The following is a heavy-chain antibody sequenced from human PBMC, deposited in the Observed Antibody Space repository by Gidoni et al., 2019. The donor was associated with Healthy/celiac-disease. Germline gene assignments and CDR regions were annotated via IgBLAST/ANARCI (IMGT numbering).Heavy chain of an antibody. CDR2: IYYSGST. D-gene: IGHD1-26*01. J-gene: IGHJ6*02. CDR1: GGSISSSRYY. Sequence: QLQLQESGPGLVKPSETLSLTCTVSGGSISSSRYYWGWIRQPPGKGLEWIGSIYYSGSTYYNPSLKSRVTISVDTSKNQFSLKLSSVTAADTAVYYCASGGSGSYLHYYYYGMDVWGQGTTVTVSS. V-gene: IGHV4-39*01. CDR3: ASGGSGSYLHYYYYGMDV.